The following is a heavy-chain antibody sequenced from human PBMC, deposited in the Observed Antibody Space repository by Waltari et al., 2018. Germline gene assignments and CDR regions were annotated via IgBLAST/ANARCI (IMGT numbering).Heavy chain of an antibody. Sequence: QVPLQESGPGPVKPSQTLTLPCHVSGGSISRPYYWSWIRQSPGKGLEWIGYVYQSGSTLYNPTLNNRVTMSVDRSKNQFSLRLTSLTAADTAVYFCARGGGGYDKYYFDLWGQGTLVTVSS. J-gene: IGHJ4*02. CDR1: GGSISRPYY. D-gene: IGHD5-12*01. CDR3: ARGGGGYDKYYFDL. CDR2: VYQSGST. V-gene: IGHV4-30-4*01.